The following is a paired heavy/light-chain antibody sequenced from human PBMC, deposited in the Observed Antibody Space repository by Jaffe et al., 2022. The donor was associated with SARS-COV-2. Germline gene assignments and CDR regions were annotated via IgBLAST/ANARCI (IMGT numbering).Heavy chain of an antibody. CDR1: GFTFNRYA. J-gene: IGHJ4*02. CDR3: ARSERWLQLGRIFDY. D-gene: IGHD5-12*01. V-gene: IGHV3-30-3*01. Sequence: QVQLVESGGGVVQPGRFLRLSCAASGFTFNRYAMHWVRQAPGKGLEWVAAMSYDGSNKDYTDSVKGRFSISRDNSKNTLYLQMNSLRAEDTAVYYCARSERWLQLGRIFDYWGQGTLVTVSS. CDR2: MSYDGSNK.
Light chain of an antibody. CDR3: QQYGSSPPYT. V-gene: IGKV3-20*01. Sequence: EIVLTQSPGTLSLSPGERATLSCRASQSISSSYLAWYQQKPGRAPRLLIYGASSRATGIPDRFSGSGSGTDFTLTINRLEPEDFAVYYCQQYGSSPPYTFGQGTKLEIK. CDR2: GAS. CDR1: QSISSSY. J-gene: IGKJ2*01.